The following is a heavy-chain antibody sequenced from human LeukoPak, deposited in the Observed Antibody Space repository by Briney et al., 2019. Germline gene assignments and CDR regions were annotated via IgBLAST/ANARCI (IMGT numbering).Heavy chain of an antibody. CDR2: IYFSGST. V-gene: IGHV4-59*08. Sequence: SETLSLTCTVSGGSINGYYWSWIRQPPGKGLEWIGYIYFSGSTNYNPSLKSRVTISIDTSKNQFSLKLSSVTAADTAVYYCARHEAVAGSNFDYWGQGTLVTVSS. CDR3: ARHEAVAGSNFDY. J-gene: IGHJ4*02. D-gene: IGHD6-19*01. CDR1: GGSINGYY.